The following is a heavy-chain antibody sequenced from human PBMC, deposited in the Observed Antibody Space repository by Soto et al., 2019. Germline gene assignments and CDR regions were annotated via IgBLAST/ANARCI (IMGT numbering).Heavy chain of an antibody. CDR1: GYAFTTYG. Sequence: QVHLVQSGAEVKKPGASVKVSCKGSGYAFTTYGITWVRQAPGQGLEWMGWISAHNGNTNYAQKLQGRVTVTRDTTTGAAYMELRSRRSDDTAVYYCARGRYGDYWGQGALVTVSS. CDR2: ISAHNGNT. CDR3: ARGRYGDY. V-gene: IGHV1-18*01. J-gene: IGHJ4*02. D-gene: IGHD1-1*01.